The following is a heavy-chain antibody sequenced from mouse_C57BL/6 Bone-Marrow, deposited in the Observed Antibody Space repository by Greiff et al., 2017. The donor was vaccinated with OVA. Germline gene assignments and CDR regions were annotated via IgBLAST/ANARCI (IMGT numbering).Heavy chain of an antibody. J-gene: IGHJ3*01. CDR3: AIPLYNGNVAWFAY. CDR2: IHPSDSDT. Sequence: QVQLQQPGAELVKPGASVKVSCKASGYTFTSYWMHWVKQRPGQGLEWVGRIHPSDSDTNYNQKFKGKATLTVDKSSSTAYMQLSSLTSEDSAVYYCAIPLYNGNVAWFAYWGQGTLVTVSA. CDR1: GYTFTSYW. V-gene: IGHV1-74*01. D-gene: IGHD2-1*01.